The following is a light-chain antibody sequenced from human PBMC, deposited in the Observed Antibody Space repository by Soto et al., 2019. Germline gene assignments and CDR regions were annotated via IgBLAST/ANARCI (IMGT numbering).Light chain of an antibody. J-gene: IGLJ3*02. Sequence: QSVLTQPPSVSGAPGQRVTISCTGSSSNIGAGYDVHWYQQLPGTAPKLLIYRNNNRPSGVPDRFSGSKSGTSASLAITGLQAEDEADYYGHAYDSSLSGAVVGGGTKLTVL. V-gene: IGLV1-40*01. CDR2: RNN. CDR3: HAYDSSLSGAV. CDR1: SSNIGAGYD.